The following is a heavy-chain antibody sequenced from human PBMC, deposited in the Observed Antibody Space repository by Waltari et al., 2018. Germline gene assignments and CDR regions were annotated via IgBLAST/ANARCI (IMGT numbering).Heavy chain of an antibody. J-gene: IGHJ4*02. Sequence: EVQLLESGGGVVQPGGYMRLSCAASGFTFSTYVMNWVRQAPGKGLEWVSSISDAGGIINYADSVKGRFTISRDNAKNTLYLQMNNLRAEDTAVYYCARGSGVDYWGQGTLVTISS. CDR2: ISDAGGII. CDR1: GFTFSTYV. V-gene: IGHV3-23*01. CDR3: ARGSGVDY. D-gene: IGHD7-27*01.